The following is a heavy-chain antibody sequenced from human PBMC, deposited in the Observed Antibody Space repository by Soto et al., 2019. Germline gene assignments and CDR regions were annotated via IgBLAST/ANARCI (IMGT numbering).Heavy chain of an antibody. CDR2: INAGNGNT. J-gene: IGHJ5*02. D-gene: IGHD1-7*01. V-gene: IGHV1-3*01. CDR3: ARDPWNYVSGWFDP. CDR1: GYTFTSYA. Sequence: ASVKVSCKASGYTFTSYAMHWVRQAPGQRLEWMGWINAGNGNTKYSQKFQGRVTITRDASASTAYMELSSLRSEDTAVYYCARDPWNYVSGWFDPWGQGTLVTVSS.